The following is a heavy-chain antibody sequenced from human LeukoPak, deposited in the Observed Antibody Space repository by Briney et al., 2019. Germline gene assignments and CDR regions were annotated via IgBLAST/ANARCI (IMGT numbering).Heavy chain of an antibody. Sequence: GGSLRLSCAASGFTFSSYSMNWVRQAPGKGLEWVSSISSSSSYIYYADSVKGRFTISRDNAKNSLYLQMNNLRAEDTAVYYCASPYSGYDYSYYYYGMDVWGQGTTVTVSS. V-gene: IGHV3-21*01. J-gene: IGHJ6*02. CDR3: ASPYSGYDYSYYYYGMDV. CDR1: GFTFSSYS. D-gene: IGHD5-12*01. CDR2: ISSSSSYI.